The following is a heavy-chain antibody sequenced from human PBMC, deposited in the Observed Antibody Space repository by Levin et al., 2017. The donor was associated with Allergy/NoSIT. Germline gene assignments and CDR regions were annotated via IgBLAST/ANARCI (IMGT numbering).Heavy chain of an antibody. CDR2: IHWDDDK. V-gene: IGHV2-5*02. D-gene: IGHD3-10*01. Sequence: GSGPTLVKPAQTLTLTCTFSGFSLSPSGVAVGWIRQPPGKALEWLALIHWDDDKYYSPSLKSRLTVATDTSKNQVLLTMTNMDPLDTGRYYCAHKYYYSSGRSFDYWGQGTLVTVSS. CDR3: AHKYYYSSGRSFDY. CDR1: GFSLSPSGVA. J-gene: IGHJ4*02.